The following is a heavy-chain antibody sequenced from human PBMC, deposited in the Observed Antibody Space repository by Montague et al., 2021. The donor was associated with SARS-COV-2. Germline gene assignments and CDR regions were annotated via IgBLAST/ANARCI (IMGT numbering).Heavy chain of an antibody. CDR3: ANMGVGRITIFGVVSRGGLDY. CDR1: GGSISSSSYY. Sequence: SETLSLTCTVSGGSISSSSYYWGWLRQPPGKGLEWIGNIYYSGNTYYNPSLKRRVTISVDTSKNQFSLKLSSVTAADTAVYYCANMGVGRITIFGVVSRGGLDYWGQGTLVTVSS. V-gene: IGHV4-39*01. D-gene: IGHD3-3*01. CDR2: IYYSGNT. J-gene: IGHJ4*02.